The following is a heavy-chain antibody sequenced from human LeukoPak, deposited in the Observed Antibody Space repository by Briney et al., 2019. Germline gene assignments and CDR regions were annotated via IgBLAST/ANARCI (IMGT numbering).Heavy chain of an antibody. D-gene: IGHD3-9*01. CDR3: ARSPDILTGEKFDY. V-gene: IGHV1-2*02. J-gene: IGHJ4*01. Sequence: ASVKVSCKASGYTFTGYYVHWVRQAPGQGLEWMGWMNPKSGGTNYAQKFEARVTMNRDTSISTAYMELSRLRFDDTAVYYCARSPDILTGEKFDYWGHGTLVTVSS. CDR2: MNPKSGGT. CDR1: GYTFTGYY.